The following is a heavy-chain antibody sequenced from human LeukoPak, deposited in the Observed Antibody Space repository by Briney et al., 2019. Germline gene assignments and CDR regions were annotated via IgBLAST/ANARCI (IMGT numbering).Heavy chain of an antibody. D-gene: IGHD6-19*01. Sequence: PGGSLRLSCAASGFTFNDYYMSWIRQAPGKGLEGVSAISGSGGSTYYADSVKGRFTISRDNSKNTLYLQMNSLRAEDTAVYYCASLIAVAEPYFDYWGQGTLVTVSS. V-gene: IGHV3-23*01. J-gene: IGHJ4*02. CDR1: GFTFNDYY. CDR2: ISGSGGST. CDR3: ASLIAVAEPYFDY.